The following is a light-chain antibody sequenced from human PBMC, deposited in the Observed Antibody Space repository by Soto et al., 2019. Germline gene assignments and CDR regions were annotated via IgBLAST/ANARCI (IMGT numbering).Light chain of an antibody. CDR1: QSVSSN. CDR2: GAS. CDR3: QQYNDWPPYT. J-gene: IGKJ2*01. V-gene: IGKV3-15*01. Sequence: EIVMTQSPATLSVSPGERATLSCRASQSVSSNLAWYQQKPGQAPRRLIYGASTRAPGIPARFSGSGSGTEFTLTISGLQFEDFAVYYCQQYNDWPPYTFGQGTKLEIK.